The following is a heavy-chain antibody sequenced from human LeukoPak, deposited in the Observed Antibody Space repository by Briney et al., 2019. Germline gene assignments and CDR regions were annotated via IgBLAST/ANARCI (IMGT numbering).Heavy chain of an antibody. CDR1: GFTFSNAW. J-gene: IGHJ4*02. Sequence: GGFLRLSCAASGFTFSNAWMSWVRQAPGKGLEWVGRIKSKTDGGTTDYAAPVKGRFTISRDDSKNTLYLQMNSLKTEDTAVYYCTVQDIVVVVAPAWGQGTLVTVSS. D-gene: IGHD2-15*01. V-gene: IGHV3-15*01. CDR2: IKSKTDGGTT. CDR3: TVQDIVVVVAPA.